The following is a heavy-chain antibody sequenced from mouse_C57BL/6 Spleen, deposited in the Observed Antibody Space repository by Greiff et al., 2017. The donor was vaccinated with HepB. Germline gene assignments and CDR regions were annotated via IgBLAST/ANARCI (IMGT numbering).Heavy chain of an antibody. V-gene: IGHV1-80*01. CDR3: ARWVAGTYFDY. CDR2: IYPGDGDT. CDR1: GYAFSSYW. D-gene: IGHD1-1*02. Sequence: QVHVKQSGAELVKPGASVKISCKASGYAFSSYWMNWVKQRPGKGLEWIGQIYPGDGDTNYNGKFKGKATLTADKSSSTAYMQLSSLTSEDSAVYFGARWVAGTYFDYWGQGTTLTVSS. J-gene: IGHJ2*01.